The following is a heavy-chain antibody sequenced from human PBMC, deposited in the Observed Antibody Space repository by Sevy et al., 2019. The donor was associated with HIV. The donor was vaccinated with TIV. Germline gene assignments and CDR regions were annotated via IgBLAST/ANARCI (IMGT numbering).Heavy chain of an antibody. J-gene: IGHJ4*02. CDR3: ARDLEFYDYGDYGPAFMPDY. Sequence: GGSLRLSCAASGFTFSTYGMHWVRQAPGKGLEWVAVMWFDGSNTYYADSVKGRFTISRDFAKNTLHVQMNSLRAEDTAVYYCARDLEFYDYGDYGPAFMPDYWGQGTLVTVSS. CDR1: GFTFSTYG. D-gene: IGHD4-17*01. V-gene: IGHV3-33*01. CDR2: MWFDGSNT.